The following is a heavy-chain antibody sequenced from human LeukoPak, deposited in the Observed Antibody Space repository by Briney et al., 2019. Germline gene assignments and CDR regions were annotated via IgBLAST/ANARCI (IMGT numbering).Heavy chain of an antibody. CDR1: GGTFSSYA. CDR3: ARSSSSWYQESYYYYGLDV. CDR2: IIPIFGTA. Sequence: ASVKVSCKASGGTFSSYAISWVRQAPGQGLEWMGGIIPIFGTANYAQKFQGRVTITADESTSTAYMELSSLRSEDTAVYYCARSSSSWYQESYYYYGLDVWGQGTTVTVSS. V-gene: IGHV1-69*01. D-gene: IGHD6-13*01. J-gene: IGHJ6*02.